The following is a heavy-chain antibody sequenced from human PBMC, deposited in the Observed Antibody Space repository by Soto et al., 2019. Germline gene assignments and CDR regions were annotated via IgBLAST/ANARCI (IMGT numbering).Heavy chain of an antibody. Sequence: GDSLKISCTGSVYSFTSYWISWVRQMPVKGLEWMGRIDPSDSYTNYSPSFQGHVTISADKSISTAYLQWSSLKASDTAMYYCSRDDTKYSRSYTTKGWFDTWGEGTLVTVSS. CDR3: SRDDTKYSRSYTTKGWFDT. CDR1: VYSFTSYW. D-gene: IGHD6-6*01. CDR2: IDPSDSYT. J-gene: IGHJ5*02. V-gene: IGHV5-10-1*01.